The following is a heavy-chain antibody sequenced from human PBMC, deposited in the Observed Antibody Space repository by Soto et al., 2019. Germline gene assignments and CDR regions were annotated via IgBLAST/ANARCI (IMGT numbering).Heavy chain of an antibody. CDR1: GYTFTSYD. D-gene: IGHD7-27*01. V-gene: IGHV1-8*01. CDR3: ARGPSHWADLYGMDV. J-gene: IGHJ6*02. CDR2: MNPNSGNT. Sequence: GASVKVSCKASGYTFTSYDINWVRQATGQGLGWMGWMNPNSGNTGYAQKFQGRVTMTRNTSISTAYMELSSLRSEDTAVYYCARGPSHWADLYGMDVWGQGTTVTVSS.